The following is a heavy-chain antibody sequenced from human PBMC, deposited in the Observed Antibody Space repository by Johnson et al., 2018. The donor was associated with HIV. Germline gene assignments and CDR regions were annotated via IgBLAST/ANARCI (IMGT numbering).Heavy chain of an antibody. V-gene: IGHV3-53*01. Sequence: VQLVESGGGLIQPGGSLRLSCAASGFTVSTNYMSWVRQAPGKGLEWVSAISDSGGGTYSADSVKGRFTISRDNSKNTLYLQMNSLRAEDTAVYYCARGRGALDIWGQGTMVTVSS. J-gene: IGHJ3*02. D-gene: IGHD3-16*01. CDR1: GFTVSTNY. CDR3: ARGRGALDI. CDR2: SDSGGGT.